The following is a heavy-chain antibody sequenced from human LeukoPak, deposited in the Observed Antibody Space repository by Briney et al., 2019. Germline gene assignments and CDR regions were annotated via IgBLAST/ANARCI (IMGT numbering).Heavy chain of an antibody. CDR3: AKDDPRYYGMDV. J-gene: IGHJ6*02. CDR2: ISGSGGST. Sequence: PGESLRLSCAASGFTFSSYAMSWVRQAPGKGLEWVSAISGSGGSTYYADSVKGRFAISRDNSKNTLYLQMNSLRAEDTAVYYCAKDDPRYYGMDVWGQGTTVTVSS. V-gene: IGHV3-23*01. CDR1: GFTFSSYA.